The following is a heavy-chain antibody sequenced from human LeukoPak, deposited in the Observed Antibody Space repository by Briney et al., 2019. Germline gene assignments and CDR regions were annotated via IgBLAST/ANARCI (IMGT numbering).Heavy chain of an antibody. CDR3: ARDSTVATVLDY. Sequence: ASVKVSCKASGYIFTNYAVQWVRQAPGQRLEWMGWINAGNGNTKYSQKLQDRVTFTRDTSASTVYMELSSLRSEDTALYYCARDSTVATVLDYWGQGTLVTVSS. V-gene: IGHV1-3*01. J-gene: IGHJ4*02. CDR1: GYIFTNYA. D-gene: IGHD4-17*01. CDR2: INAGNGNT.